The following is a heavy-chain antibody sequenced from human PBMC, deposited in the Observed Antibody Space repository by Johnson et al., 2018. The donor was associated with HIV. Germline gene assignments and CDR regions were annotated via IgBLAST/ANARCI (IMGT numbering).Heavy chain of an antibody. CDR2: ISYDGSNK. CDR1: GFTFDDYG. V-gene: IGHV3-30*18. CDR3: AKDMGYSSFGYGFDI. Sequence: QVQLVESGGGLIQPGGSLRLSCAASGFTFDDYGMSWVRQVPGKGLEWVAVISYDGSNKYYADSVTGRFAISRDNSKNTLYLQLNSLRAEDTALYYCAKDMGYSSFGYGFDIWGQGTMVTVSS. D-gene: IGHD6-19*01. J-gene: IGHJ3*02.